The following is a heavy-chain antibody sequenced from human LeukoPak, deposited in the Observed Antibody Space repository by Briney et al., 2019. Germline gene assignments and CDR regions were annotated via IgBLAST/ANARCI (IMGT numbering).Heavy chain of an antibody. D-gene: IGHD3-10*01. CDR3: ARAAPDYYGSGSYKVHDAFDI. J-gene: IGHJ3*02. Sequence: SETLSLTCTVSGGSISSYYWSWIRQPAGKGLEWIGRIYTSGSTHYNPSLKSRVTMSVDTSKNQFSLKLSSVTAADTAVYYCARAAPDYYGSGSYKVHDAFDIWGQGTMVTVSS. CDR2: IYTSGST. CDR1: GGSISSYY. V-gene: IGHV4-4*07.